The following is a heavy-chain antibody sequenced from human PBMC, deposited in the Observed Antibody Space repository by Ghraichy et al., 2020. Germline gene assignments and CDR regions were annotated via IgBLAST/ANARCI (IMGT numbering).Heavy chain of an antibody. V-gene: IGHV3-48*02. D-gene: IGHD2-15*01. Sequence: LSLTCAASGFTFSSYAMDWVRQAPGKGLEWLSSITSSGTTIYYADSVKGRFTISRDNAKNSLYLQMSSLRDEDTAVYYCAREGANYGSSGSCSRDFEYWGQGTLVTVSS. CDR3: AREGANYGSSGSCSRDFEY. CDR1: GFTFSSYA. J-gene: IGHJ4*02. CDR2: ITSSGTTI.